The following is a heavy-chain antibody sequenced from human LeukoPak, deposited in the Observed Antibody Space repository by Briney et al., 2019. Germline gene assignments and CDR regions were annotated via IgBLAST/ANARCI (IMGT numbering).Heavy chain of an antibody. Sequence: ASVKVSCKATGYTFTGYYMHWVRQAPGQGLEWMGRINPNSGGTNYAQKFQGRVTMTRDTSISTAYMELSRLRSDDTAVYYCARASTAMAYLDYWGQGTLVTFSS. CDR1: GYTFTGYY. D-gene: IGHD5-18*01. V-gene: IGHV1-2*06. J-gene: IGHJ4*02. CDR3: ARASTAMAYLDY. CDR2: INPNSGGT.